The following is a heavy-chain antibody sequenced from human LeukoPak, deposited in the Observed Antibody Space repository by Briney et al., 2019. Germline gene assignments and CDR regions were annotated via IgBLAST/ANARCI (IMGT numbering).Heavy chain of an antibody. CDR3: AKDGPAVGAPFDY. D-gene: IGHD1-26*01. Sequence: GGSLRLSCAASGFTFDDYAMHWVRQAPGKGLEWVSGISWNSGSIGYADSVKGRFTISRDNAKNSLYLQMNSLRAEDTALYYCAKDGPAVGAPFDYWGQGILVTVSS. CDR2: ISWNSGSI. V-gene: IGHV3-9*01. CDR1: GFTFDDYA. J-gene: IGHJ4*02.